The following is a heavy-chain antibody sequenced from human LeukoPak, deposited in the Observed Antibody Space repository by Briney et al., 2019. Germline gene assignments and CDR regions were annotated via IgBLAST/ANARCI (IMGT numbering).Heavy chain of an antibody. D-gene: IGHD3-10*01. CDR2: IYYTGSS. J-gene: IGHJ4*02. Sequence: SETLSLTCTVSGGSISSGDYYWSWIRQPPGKGLEWIAHIYYTGSSYYNPSLKSRVTISVDTSKNQFSLKLTSVTVADTAVYYCARAGYGSGNYIDYWGQGTLVAVSS. CDR1: GGSISSGDYY. V-gene: IGHV4-30-4*01. CDR3: ARAGYGSGNYIDY.